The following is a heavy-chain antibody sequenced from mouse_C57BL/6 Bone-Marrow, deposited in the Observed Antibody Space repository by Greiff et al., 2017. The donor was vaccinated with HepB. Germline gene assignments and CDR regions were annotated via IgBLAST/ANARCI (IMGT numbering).Heavy chain of an antibody. CDR2: IDPENGDT. J-gene: IGHJ2*01. Sequence: EVQLQQSGAELVRPGASVKLSCTASGFNIKDDYMHWVKQRPEQGLEWIGWIDPENGDTEYASKFQGKATITADTYSNTAYLQLSSLTSEDTAVYYCTQTAQTTYFDHWGQGTTLTVSS. CDR3: TQTAQTTYFDH. V-gene: IGHV14-4*01. D-gene: IGHD3-2*02. CDR1: GFNIKDDY.